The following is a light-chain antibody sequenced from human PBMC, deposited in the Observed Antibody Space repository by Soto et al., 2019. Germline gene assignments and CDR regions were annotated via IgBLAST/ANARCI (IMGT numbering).Light chain of an antibody. J-gene: IGLJ1*01. CDR1: SSDVGGYDY. V-gene: IGLV2-14*01. CDR3: SSYSISTAYL. Sequence: QAVLTQPASVSGSPGQSITISCTGTSSDVGGYDYVSWYQLYPGKAPKLMVFEVSNRPSGVSYRFSGSKSGNTASLTISGLQAEDEADYFCSSYSISTAYLFGTGTKLTVL. CDR2: EVS.